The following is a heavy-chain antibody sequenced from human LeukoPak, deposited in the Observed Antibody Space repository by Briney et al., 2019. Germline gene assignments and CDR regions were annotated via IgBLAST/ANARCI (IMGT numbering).Heavy chain of an antibody. D-gene: IGHD6-25*01. CDR2: IHSSGST. Sequence: PSQTLSLTCTVSGGSISSSRYYWTWIRQHPGKGLEWIGSIHSSGSTDYNPSLKSRVIISRDTSRNHLSLRLSSVTAADAAVYYCARDVSGWGYAFDIWGQRTMVTVSS. V-gene: IGHV4-31*03. J-gene: IGHJ3*02. CDR1: GGSISSSRYY. CDR3: ARDVSGWGYAFDI.